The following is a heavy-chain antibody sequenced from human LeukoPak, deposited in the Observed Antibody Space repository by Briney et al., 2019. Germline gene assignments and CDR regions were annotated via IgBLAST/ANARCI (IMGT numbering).Heavy chain of an antibody. D-gene: IGHD1-26*01. CDR3: ARDRNLLSGSYSYYYDY. J-gene: IGHJ4*02. V-gene: IGHV1-18*01. Sequence: ASVKVSCKASGYTFTSYGISWVRQAPGQGLEWMGWISAYNGNTNYAQKLQGRVTMTTDTSTSTACMELRSLRSDDTAVYYCARDRNLLSGSYSYYYDYWGQGTLVTVSS. CDR1: GYTFTSYG. CDR2: ISAYNGNT.